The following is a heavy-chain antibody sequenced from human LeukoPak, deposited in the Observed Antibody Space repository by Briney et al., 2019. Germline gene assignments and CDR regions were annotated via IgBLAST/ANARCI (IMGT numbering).Heavy chain of an antibody. D-gene: IGHD3-10*01. V-gene: IGHV4-59*01. CDR2: IYYSGRK. Sequence: SETLSLTCTVSGGSISSDYWGWIRQPPGKGLEWNGYIYYSGRKNYNPSLKRRVPISVTPSKTQSSLRLRSFPPADTAVYYCARDQGVRGVQYWGQGTLVSVSS. CDR3: ARDQGVRGVQY. J-gene: IGHJ4*02. CDR1: GGSISSDY.